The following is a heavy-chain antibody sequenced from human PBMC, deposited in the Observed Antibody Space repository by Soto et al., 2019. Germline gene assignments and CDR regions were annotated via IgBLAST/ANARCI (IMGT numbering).Heavy chain of an antibody. CDR2: IKQDGSEE. Sequence: EVQLVESGGGLVQPGGSLRLSCVDSGFTFSSYWMSWVRQAPVKGLEWVGNIKQDGSEENYVDSLKGRFTISRDNAKNSMYLQMNSLRAEDPAVYYCARIAATGRGWDVWGQGTTVVVSS. J-gene: IGHJ6*02. V-gene: IGHV3-7*01. CDR3: ARIAATGRGWDV. D-gene: IGHD6-13*01. CDR1: GFTFSSYW.